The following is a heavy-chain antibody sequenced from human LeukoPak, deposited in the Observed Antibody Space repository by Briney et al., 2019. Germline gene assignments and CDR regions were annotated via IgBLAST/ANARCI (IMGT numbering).Heavy chain of an antibody. CDR2: TRNKANSYTT. Sequence: PGGSLGLSCAASGFTFSDHYMDWVRQAPGKGLERVGRTRNKANSYTTEYATSVKGRFTISRDDSKSSVYLQMNSLKTEDTAVYYCASLDYYDGSGYWGQGTLVTVSS. V-gene: IGHV3-72*01. D-gene: IGHD3-22*01. CDR1: GFTFSDHY. J-gene: IGHJ4*02. CDR3: ASLDYYDGSGY.